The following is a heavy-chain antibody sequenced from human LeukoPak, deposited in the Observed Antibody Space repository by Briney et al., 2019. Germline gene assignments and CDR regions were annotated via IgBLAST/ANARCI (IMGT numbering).Heavy chain of an antibody. Sequence: PSDALSLTCTVSGGSISSGSYYWVWIRQPPGKGLEWIGTIYYSGTTYYNPSLKSRVTISVDTSKNQFSLRLSSVTAADTAVYYCAREVDAAAAYNWFDPWGQGTLVTVSS. D-gene: IGHD6-25*01. CDR1: GGSISSGSYY. V-gene: IGHV4-39*07. J-gene: IGHJ5*02. CDR3: AREVDAAAAYNWFDP. CDR2: IYYSGTT.